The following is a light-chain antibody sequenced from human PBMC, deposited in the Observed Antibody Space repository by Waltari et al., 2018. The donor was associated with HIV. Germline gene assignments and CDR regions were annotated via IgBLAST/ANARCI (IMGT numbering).Light chain of an antibody. CDR2: GAS. J-gene: IGKJ1*01. CDR3: QQYNNWPLT. V-gene: IGKV3-15*01. CDR1: QSVSSN. Sequence: EIVMTQFPATLSVSPGERATLPCRASQSVSSNLAWYQQKPGQAPRLLIYGASTRATGIPARFSGSGSGTEFTLTISSLQSEDFAVYHCQQYNNWPLTFGQGAKVEFK.